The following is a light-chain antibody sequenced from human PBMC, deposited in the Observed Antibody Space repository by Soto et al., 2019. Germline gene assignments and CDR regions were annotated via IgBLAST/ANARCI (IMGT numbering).Light chain of an antibody. V-gene: IGLV4-69*01. CDR2: LNSDGSY. CDR1: SGLTNNA. CDR3: QTWGTGFQV. Sequence: QSVLTQSPSASASLGASVKLTCTLSSGLTNNAIAWHQQQPDKGPRYLMKLNSDGSYSKGDGLPDRISGSSSGAERYLTISSLQSEDEADYYCQTWGTGFQVFGPGTKVTVL. J-gene: IGLJ1*01.